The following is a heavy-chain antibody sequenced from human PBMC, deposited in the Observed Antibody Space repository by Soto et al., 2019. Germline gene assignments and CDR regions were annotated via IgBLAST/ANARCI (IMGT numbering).Heavy chain of an antibody. CDR1: GFTFSSYA. Sequence: PGGSLRLSCAASGFTFSSYAMSWFRQAPGKGLEKVSAISGSGGSTYYADYVKGRFTISRDNSKNTLYLQMNSLRAEETAVYYWAKLTVTYDDYSGQGTLVTVSS. V-gene: IGHV3-23*01. J-gene: IGHJ4*02. D-gene: IGHD2-21*01. CDR3: AKLTVTYDDY. CDR2: ISGSGGST.